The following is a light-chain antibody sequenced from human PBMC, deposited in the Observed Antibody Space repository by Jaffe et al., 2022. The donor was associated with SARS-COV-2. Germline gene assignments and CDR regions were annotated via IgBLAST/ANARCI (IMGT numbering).Light chain of an antibody. V-gene: IGLV1-40*01. CDR1: SSNIGTGYG. CDR2: DNT. CDR3: QSYDSSLSAVV. J-gene: IGLJ2*01. Sequence: QSVLTQPPSVSGAPGQRVTISCTGSSSNIGTGYGVHWYQQFPGTAPKPLIYDNTNRPSGVPDRFSGSKSGTSASLAITGLQAEDEADYYCQSYDSSLSAVVFGGGTKLTVL.